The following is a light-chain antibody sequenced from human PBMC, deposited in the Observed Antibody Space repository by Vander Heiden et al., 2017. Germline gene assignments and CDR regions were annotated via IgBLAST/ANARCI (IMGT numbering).Light chain of an antibody. J-gene: IGLJ2*01. CDR1: SANIGSNT. CDR3: AAWEDSLNGVV. CDR2: SNN. V-gene: IGLV1-44*01. Sequence: QSVLTQPPSASGPPGQRVTISCSGSSANIGSNTVNWYQQRPGTAPKLLIYSNNQRHSGVPDRFSGSKSGTSASLAISGLQSEDEADYYCAAWEDSLNGVVFGGGTKLTVL.